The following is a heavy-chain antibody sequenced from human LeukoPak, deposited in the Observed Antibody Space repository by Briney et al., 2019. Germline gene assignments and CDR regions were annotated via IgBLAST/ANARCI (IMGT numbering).Heavy chain of an antibody. CDR3: AKELESYDSTGSTFDF. CDR2: IRYDGSNK. V-gene: IGHV3-30*02. J-gene: IGHJ4*02. CDR1: GFTFSRYG. D-gene: IGHD3-22*01. Sequence: GGSLRLSCTASGFTFSRYGIHWVRQAPGKWLEWVAFIRYDGSNKYYADSVKGRFTISRDNSKNTMYLQMNSLRAEDTAVYYCAKELESYDSTGSTFDFWGQGTLVTVSS.